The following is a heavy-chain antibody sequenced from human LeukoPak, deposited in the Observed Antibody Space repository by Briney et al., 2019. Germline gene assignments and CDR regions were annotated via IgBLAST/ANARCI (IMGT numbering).Heavy chain of an antibody. J-gene: IGHJ4*02. CDR2: IRSDGSNK. CDR3: AKGGEIGLYYFNY. V-gene: IGHV3-30*02. Sequence: PGGSLRLSCAASGFTFSSCATHWVRQAPGKGLEWVAYIRSDGSNKYYADSVKGRFAISRDTSKNTLYLQMNSLRAEDTAVYYCAKGGEIGLYYFNYWGQGTLVTVSS. CDR1: GFTFSSCA. D-gene: IGHD3-16*01.